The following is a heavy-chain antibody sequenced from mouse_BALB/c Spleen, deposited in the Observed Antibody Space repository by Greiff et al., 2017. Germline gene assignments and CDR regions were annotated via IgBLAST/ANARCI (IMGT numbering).Heavy chain of an antibody. D-gene: IGHD4-1*01. V-gene: IGHV5-17*02. CDR1: GFTFSSFG. CDR3: ARRTPGDYYAMDY. J-gene: IGHJ4*01. Sequence: EVQGVESGGGLVQPGGSRKLSCAASGFTFSSFGMHCVRQAPEKGLEWVAYISSGSSTIYYADTVKGRFTISRDNPKNTLFLQMTSLRSEDTAMYYCARRTPGDYYAMDYWGQGTSVTVSS. CDR2: ISSGSSTI.